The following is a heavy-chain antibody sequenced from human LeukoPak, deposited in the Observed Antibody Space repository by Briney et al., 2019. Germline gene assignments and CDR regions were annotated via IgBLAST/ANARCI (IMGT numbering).Heavy chain of an antibody. D-gene: IGHD5-12*01. J-gene: IGHJ4*02. V-gene: IGHV4-34*01. Sequence: SGTLSLTCAVYGGSFSGYYWSWIRQPPGKGLEWIGEINHSGSTNYNPSLKSRVTISVDTSKNQFSLKLSSVTAADTAVYYCARGGYSGYVHWGQGTLVTVSS. CDR2: INHSGST. CDR1: GGSFSGYY. CDR3: ARGGYSGYVH.